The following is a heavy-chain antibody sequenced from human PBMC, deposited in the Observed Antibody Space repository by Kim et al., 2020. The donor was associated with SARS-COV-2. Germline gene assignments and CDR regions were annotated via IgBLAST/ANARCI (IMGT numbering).Heavy chain of an antibody. CDR3: ARYSGSYSLDF. Sequence: KLSQKLQDRLTQTRDTSASTAYMDLSSLRSEDTAVYYCARYSGSYSLDFWGQGTLVTVSS. V-gene: IGHV1-3*01. J-gene: IGHJ4*02. D-gene: IGHD1-26*01.